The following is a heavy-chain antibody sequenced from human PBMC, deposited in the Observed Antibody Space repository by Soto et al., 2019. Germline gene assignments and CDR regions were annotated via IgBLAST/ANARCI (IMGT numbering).Heavy chain of an antibody. J-gene: IGHJ4*02. CDR2: IYYSGST. D-gene: IGHD3-22*01. V-gene: IGHV4-39*01. Sequence: SETLSLTCTVSGVSISSSSYYWGWIRQPPGKGLEWVGSIYYSGSTYYNPSLKSRVTISVDTSKNQFSLKLSSVTAADTAVYYCATWVVTFDYWGQGTLVTVSS. CDR1: GVSISSSSYY. CDR3: ATWVVTFDY.